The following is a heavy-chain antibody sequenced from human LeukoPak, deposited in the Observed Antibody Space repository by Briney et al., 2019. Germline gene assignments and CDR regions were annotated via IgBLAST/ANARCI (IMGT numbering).Heavy chain of an antibody. J-gene: IGHJ4*02. V-gene: IGHV1-18*01. Sequence: ASVKVSCKASGYTFTSYGISWVRQAPGQGLEWMGWISAYNGNTNYAQKLQGRVTMTSDTSTSTAYMELRSLRSDDTAVYYCARRGDYVWGSYRNLGDYWGQGTLVTVSS. CDR2: ISAYNGNT. D-gene: IGHD3-16*02. CDR3: ARRGDYVWGSYRNLGDY. CDR1: GYTFTSYG.